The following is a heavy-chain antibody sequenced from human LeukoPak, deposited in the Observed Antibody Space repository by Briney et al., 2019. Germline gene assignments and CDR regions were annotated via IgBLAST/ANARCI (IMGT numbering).Heavy chain of an antibody. CDR1: GYSFSNYW. J-gene: IGHJ4*02. CDR3: ARRYSGYDYDYFDY. V-gene: IGHV5-51*01. Sequence: GESLKISCKGSGYSFSNYWIGWVRQMAGKGLEWMGIIYPGDSDTRYSPSFQGQVTISADKSISTAYLQWSSLKASDTAMYYCARRYSGYDYDYFDYWGQGTLVTVSS. D-gene: IGHD5-12*01. CDR2: IYPGDSDT.